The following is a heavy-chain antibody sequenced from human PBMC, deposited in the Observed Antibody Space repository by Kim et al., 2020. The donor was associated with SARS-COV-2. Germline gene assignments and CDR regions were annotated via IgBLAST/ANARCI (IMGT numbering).Heavy chain of an antibody. D-gene: IGHD6-13*01. Sequence: ADSVKGRFTISRDNSKNTRYLQMNSLRAEDTAVYYCAKGRMAAAGGKFDPWGQGTLVTVSS. V-gene: IGHV3-23*01. CDR3: AKGRMAAAGGKFDP. J-gene: IGHJ5*02.